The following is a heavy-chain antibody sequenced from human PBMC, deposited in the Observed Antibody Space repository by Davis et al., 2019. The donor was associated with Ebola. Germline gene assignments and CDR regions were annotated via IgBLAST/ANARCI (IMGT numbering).Heavy chain of an antibody. J-gene: IGHJ5*02. V-gene: IGHV2-5*02. D-gene: IGHD6-13*01. Sequence: SAPTLVSPTQTLMFTCNFSGFSLRTTGVGVGWIRQPPEKNMEWLALIYWDDGKRYSPSLKTRLTITKDTSKNQVVLTMTNMDPVDTATYNCAHSPAAAGTFDPWGQGTLVTVSS. CDR1: GFSLRTTGVG. CDR2: IYWDDGK. CDR3: AHSPAAAGTFDP.